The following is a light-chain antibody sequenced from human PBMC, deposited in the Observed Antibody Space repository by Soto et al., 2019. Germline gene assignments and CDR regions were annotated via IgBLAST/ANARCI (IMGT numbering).Light chain of an antibody. Sequence: EIVITQSPATLSVSPGERATLSCRASQSVRRNLAWYQQKPGQAPRLLIYGASTRANDIPARFSGSGSGTKLTLTISSLQSADFAVYYCQQYNNWPAITFGQGTRLEIK. CDR3: QQYNNWPAIT. V-gene: IGKV3-15*01. J-gene: IGKJ5*01. CDR2: GAS. CDR1: QSVRRN.